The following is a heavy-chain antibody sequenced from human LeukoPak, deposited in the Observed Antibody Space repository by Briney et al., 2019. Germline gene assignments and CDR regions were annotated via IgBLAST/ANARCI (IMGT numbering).Heavy chain of an antibody. CDR3: AKRGVVIRGLLVIGYHQEAYYYDF. Sequence: GGSLRLSCVVSGISLSNYAMTWVRQAPGKGLEWGLYISERGGRTTYADSVKGRFSISRATSLDRLYLQMNNLRATDTAVVFCAKRGVVIRGLLVIGYHQEAYYYDFWGQGVLVTVSS. D-gene: IGHD3-10*01. J-gene: IGHJ4*02. V-gene: IGHV3-23*01. CDR1: GISLSNYA. CDR2: ISERGGRT.